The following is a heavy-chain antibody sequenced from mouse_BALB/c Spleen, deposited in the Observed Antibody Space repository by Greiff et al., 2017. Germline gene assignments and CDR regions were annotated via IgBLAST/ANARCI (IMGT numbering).Heavy chain of an antibody. J-gene: IGHJ2*01. CDR1: GYTFTSYT. CDR2: INPSSGYT. Sequence: VQLQQSAAELARPGASVKMSCKASGYTFTSYTMHWVKQRPGQGLEWIGYINPSSGYTEYNQKFKDKTTLTADKSSSTAYMQLSSLTSEDSAVYYCARLFRDYFDYWGQGTTLTVSS. D-gene: IGHD3-1*01. V-gene: IGHV1-4*02. CDR3: ARLFRDYFDY.